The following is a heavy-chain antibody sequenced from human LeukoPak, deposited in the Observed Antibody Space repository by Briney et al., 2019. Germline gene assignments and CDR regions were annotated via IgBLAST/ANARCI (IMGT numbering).Heavy chain of an antibody. CDR2: IYYSGST. Sequence: PSETLSLTCTVSGGSISSYYWSWIRQPPGKGLEWIGYIYYSGSTNYNPSLKSRVTISVDTSKNQFSLKLSSVTAADTAVYYCASGYNWNYAWFDPWGQGTLVTVSS. V-gene: IGHV4-59*01. CDR3: ASGYNWNYAWFDP. CDR1: GGSISSYY. D-gene: IGHD1-7*01. J-gene: IGHJ5*02.